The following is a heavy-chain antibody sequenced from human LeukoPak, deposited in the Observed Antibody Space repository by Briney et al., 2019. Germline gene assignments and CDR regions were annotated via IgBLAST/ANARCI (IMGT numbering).Heavy chain of an antibody. Sequence: PSETLSLTCTVSVGSISSSSYYSGWIRQPPGKGLEWIGSIYYSGSTYYNPSLKSRVTISVDTSKNQFSLKLSSVTAADTAVYYCARRSGWYGGFDYWGQGTLVTVSS. D-gene: IGHD6-19*01. CDR2: IYYSGST. V-gene: IGHV4-39*01. J-gene: IGHJ4*02. CDR3: ARRSGWYGGFDY. CDR1: VGSISSSSYY.